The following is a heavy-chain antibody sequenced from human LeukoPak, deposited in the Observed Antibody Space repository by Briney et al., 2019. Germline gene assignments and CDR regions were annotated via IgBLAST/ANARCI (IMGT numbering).Heavy chain of an antibody. V-gene: IGHV3-53*01. CDR3: ARVDYGSGNDYFDY. Sequence: GGSLRLSCAASGFTVSSNYMSWVRQAQGKWLEWVSVIYSGGSTYYADSVKGRFTISRDNSKNTLYLQMNSLRAEDTAVYYCARVDYGSGNDYFDYWGQGTLVTVSS. D-gene: IGHD3-10*01. CDR1: GFTVSSNY. CDR2: IYSGGST. J-gene: IGHJ4*02.